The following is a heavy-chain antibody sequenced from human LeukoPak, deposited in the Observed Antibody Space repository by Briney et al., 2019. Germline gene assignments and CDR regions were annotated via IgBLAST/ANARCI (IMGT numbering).Heavy chain of an antibody. Sequence: GGSLRLSCAASGFTFSSYWMSWVRQAPGKGLEWVANIKQDGSEKYYVDSVKGRFTISRDNSKNTLYLQMNSLRAEDTAIYYCAKTKVPNYYGSGSYVDYWGQGTLVTVSS. CDR3: AKTKVPNYYGSGSYVDY. V-gene: IGHV3-7*03. J-gene: IGHJ4*02. CDR1: GFTFSSYW. CDR2: IKQDGSEK. D-gene: IGHD3-10*01.